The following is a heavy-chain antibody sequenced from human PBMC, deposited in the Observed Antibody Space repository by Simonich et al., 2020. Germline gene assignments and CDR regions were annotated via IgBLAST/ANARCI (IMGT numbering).Heavy chain of an antibody. Sequence: EVQLVESGGGLVQPGGSLRLSCAASGFTFSSYWMHWVRQAPGKGLVWCARINSDGSSTSYAYSVKGRFTIARDNAKNTLYLQMNRLRAEDTAVYYCARDYSNYDAFDIWGQGTMVTVSS. CDR2: INSDGSST. CDR1: GFTFSSYW. J-gene: IGHJ3*02. D-gene: IGHD4-4*01. V-gene: IGHV3-74*01. CDR3: ARDYSNYDAFDI.